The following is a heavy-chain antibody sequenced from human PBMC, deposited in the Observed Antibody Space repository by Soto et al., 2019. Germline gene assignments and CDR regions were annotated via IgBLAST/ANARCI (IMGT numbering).Heavy chain of an antibody. CDR1: GSTFSNYG. CDR2: ISYDGSNK. J-gene: IGHJ4*02. CDR3: AKDPSPRTRSYPGY. Sequence: GGSLRLSCAASGSTFSNYGIHWVRQAPGKGLEWVAVISYDGSNKNYADSVKGRFTISRDNSKNTLYLQMNSLRAEDTAVYHCAKDPSPRTRSYPGYWGQGTLVTVSS. V-gene: IGHV3-30*18.